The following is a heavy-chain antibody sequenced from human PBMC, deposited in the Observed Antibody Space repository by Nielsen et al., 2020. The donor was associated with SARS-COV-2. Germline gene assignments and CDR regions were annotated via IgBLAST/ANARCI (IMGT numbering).Heavy chain of an antibody. CDR2: ISYDGSNE. J-gene: IGHJ4*02. CDR3: ARETLDYSSSFVDY. V-gene: IGHV3-30*01. D-gene: IGHD2-21*01. Sequence: GESLKISCAASRFTFNNYAMHWVRQAPGKGLEWMTIISYDGSNEHYADSVKGRFNISRDNSNNMVYLQMNSLKPEDTAVYYCARETLDYSSSFVDYWGQGTLVTVSS. CDR1: RFTFNNYA.